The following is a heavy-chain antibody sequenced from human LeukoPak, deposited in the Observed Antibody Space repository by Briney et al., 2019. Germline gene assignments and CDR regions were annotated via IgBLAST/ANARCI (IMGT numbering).Heavy chain of an antibody. Sequence: GGSLRLSCAASGFTFNTYTMNWVRQAPGKGLEWISYLSSGSDSIFYADSVKGRFTISRDNAKNSLYLQMNSLRAEDTAVYHCARDMRYAAFDYWGQGTLVTVSS. CDR1: GFTFNTYT. D-gene: IGHD3-16*01. CDR2: LSSGSDSI. J-gene: IGHJ4*02. CDR3: ARDMRYAAFDY. V-gene: IGHV3-48*04.